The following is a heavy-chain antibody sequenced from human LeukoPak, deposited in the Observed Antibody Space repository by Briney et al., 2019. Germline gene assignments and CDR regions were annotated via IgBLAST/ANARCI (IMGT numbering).Heavy chain of an antibody. V-gene: IGHV4-4*07. CDR3: AVGEYSGYGFDY. D-gene: IGHD5-12*01. Sequence: SETLSLTCTVSGGSISSYYWSWIRQPAGKGLEWIGRIYTSGSTNYNPSLKSRVTMSVDTSKSQFSPKLNSVTAADTAVYYCAVGEYSGYGFDYWGQGILVTVSS. CDR2: IYTSGST. J-gene: IGHJ4*02. CDR1: GGSISSYY.